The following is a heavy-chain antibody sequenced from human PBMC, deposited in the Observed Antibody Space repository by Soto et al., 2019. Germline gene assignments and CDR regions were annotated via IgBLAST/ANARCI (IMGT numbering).Heavy chain of an antibody. V-gene: IGHV4-31*03. J-gene: IGHJ4*02. D-gene: IGHD3-10*01. CDR1: GGSISSGAYY. CDR2: IYYSGST. Sequence: QVQLQESGPGLVKPSQTLSLTCTVSGGSISSGAYYWSWIRQHPGKGLEWIGYIYYSGSTYYNPSLKSRITISVDTSKNQFSLKLSSVTAADTAVYYCARYGGVRGVIADFWGQGTLVTVSS. CDR3: ARYGGVRGVIADF.